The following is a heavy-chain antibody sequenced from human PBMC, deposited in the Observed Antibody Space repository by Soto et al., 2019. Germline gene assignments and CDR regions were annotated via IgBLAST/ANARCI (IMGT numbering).Heavy chain of an antibody. CDR1: GFSFSSHW. Sequence: GGSLRLSCAASGFSFSSHWMSWVRQAPGKGLEWVANIKPDGSQKWYVDSVKGRFTISRDNVKKSLYLQMNSLKAEDTAAYYFARGDYYDSGPFSVAFDIWGQGTMVTVSS. J-gene: IGHJ3*02. CDR2: IKPDGSQK. V-gene: IGHV3-7*04. CDR3: ARGDYYDSGPFSVAFDI. D-gene: IGHD3-22*01.